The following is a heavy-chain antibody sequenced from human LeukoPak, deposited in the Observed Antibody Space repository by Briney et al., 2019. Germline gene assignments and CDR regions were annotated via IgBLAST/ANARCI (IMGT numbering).Heavy chain of an antibody. Sequence: SVKFSCKASGFTFTSSAMQWVRQARGQRLEWIGWIVVGSGNTNYAQKFQERVTITRDMSTSTAYMELSGLRSEDTAVYYCAAGGLYSDPIAFDIWGQGTMVTVSS. J-gene: IGHJ3*02. D-gene: IGHD6-13*01. CDR1: GFTFTSSA. CDR2: IVVGSGNT. V-gene: IGHV1-58*02. CDR3: AAGGLYSDPIAFDI.